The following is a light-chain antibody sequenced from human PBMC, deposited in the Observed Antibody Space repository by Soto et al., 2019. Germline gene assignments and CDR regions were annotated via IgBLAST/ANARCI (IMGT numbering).Light chain of an antibody. CDR2: DVS. CDR1: SSDVGGYNY. CDR3: SSYTSSSVDV. V-gene: IGLV2-14*01. Sequence: QSALTQPASVSGSPGQSITISCTGTSSDVGGYNYVSWYQQHPGKAPKLMIYDVSNRPSGVSNRFSGSKSGNTASLTISGLQAEDEDDYYCSSYTSSSVDVFGTGTKLTVL. J-gene: IGLJ1*01.